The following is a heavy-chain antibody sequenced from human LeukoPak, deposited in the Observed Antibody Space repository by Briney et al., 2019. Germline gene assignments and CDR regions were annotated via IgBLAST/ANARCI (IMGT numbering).Heavy chain of an antibody. CDR2: MNPNSGNT. CDR1: GYTFTSYD. D-gene: IGHD3-10*01. J-gene: IGHJ5*02. Sequence: ASVKVSCKASGYTFTSYDINWVRQATGQGLEWMGWMNPNSGNTGYAQKFQGRVTMTRNTSISTAYMELSSLRSEDTAVYYCAIRYGSGSYYFGFDPWGQGTLVTVSS. V-gene: IGHV1-8*01. CDR3: AIRYGSGSYYFGFDP.